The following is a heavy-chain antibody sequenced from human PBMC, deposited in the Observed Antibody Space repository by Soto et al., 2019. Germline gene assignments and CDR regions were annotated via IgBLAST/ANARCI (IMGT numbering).Heavy chain of an antibody. V-gene: IGHV3-15*01. CDR1: GFTFSNAW. CDR3: TTTPRGTYYFDY. J-gene: IGHJ4*02. CDR2: IKSKTEGGAI. D-gene: IGHD1-1*01. Sequence: GGSLRLSCAASGFTFSNAWMTWVRQAPGKGLEWIGRIKSKTEGGAIDYAAPVNGRFTISRDDSKDTLYLQMVSLETEDTASYYCTTTPRGTYYFDYWGQGTLVTVSS.